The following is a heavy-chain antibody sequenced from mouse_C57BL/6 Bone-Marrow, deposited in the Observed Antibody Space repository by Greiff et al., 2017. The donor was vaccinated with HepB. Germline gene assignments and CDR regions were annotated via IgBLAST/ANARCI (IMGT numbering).Heavy chain of an antibody. D-gene: IGHD2-3*01. CDR3: ARDGYYGDY. Sequence: QVQLQQPGAELVRPGSSVKLSCKASGYTFTSYWMHWVKQRPIQGLEWIGNIDPSDSETHYNQKFKDKDTLTVDKSSSTAYMQLSSLTSEDSAVYYCARDGYYGDYWGQGTTLTVSS. CDR1: GYTFTSYW. CDR2: IDPSDSET. V-gene: IGHV1-52*01. J-gene: IGHJ2*01.